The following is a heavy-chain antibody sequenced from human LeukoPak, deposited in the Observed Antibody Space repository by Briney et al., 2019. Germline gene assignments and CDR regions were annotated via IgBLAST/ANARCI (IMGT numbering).Heavy chain of an antibody. CDR3: AKHGSPGPIFYNGMDV. J-gene: IGHJ6*02. CDR2: ISGSGSNT. Sequence: PGGSLRLSCAVSGFTFSGYAMSWVRQAPGKGLERVSSISGSGSNTYHTDPVKGRCTISRDNSKNTLYLEMNSLRVEDTAIYYCAKHGSPGPIFYNGMDVWGLGTTVTVSS. D-gene: IGHD3-3*02. CDR1: GFTFSGYA. V-gene: IGHV3-23*01.